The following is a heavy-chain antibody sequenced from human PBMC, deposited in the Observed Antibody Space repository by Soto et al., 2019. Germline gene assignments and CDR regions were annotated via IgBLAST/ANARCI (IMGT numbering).Heavy chain of an antibody. CDR1: GYTFTSYH. CDR2: ISAYKGNT. J-gene: IGHJ4*02. V-gene: IGHV1-18*01. Sequence: QVQLVQSGAEVKKPGASVKVSCKASGYTFTSYHINWVRQATGQGLEWMGWISAYKGNTKYAQKHQGTVTKTTDTSTTPAYKELRSLRSDDTAVYYCATDAPPADYWGQGTLVTVSS. CDR3: ATDAPPADY.